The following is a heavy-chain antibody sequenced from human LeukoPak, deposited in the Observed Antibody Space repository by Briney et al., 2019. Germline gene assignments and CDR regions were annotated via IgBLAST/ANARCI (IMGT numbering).Heavy chain of an antibody. J-gene: IGHJ6*02. CDR1: GYTFTRYD. Sequence: ASVKVSCKASGYTFTRYDINWVRQATGQGLEWMGWMNPNSGNTGYAQKFQGRVTTTRNTSISTAYMELSSLRSEDTAVYYCARGRGVMGYYYYGMDVWGQGTTVTVSS. CDR2: MNPNSGNT. CDR3: ARGRGVMGYYYYGMDV. D-gene: IGHD3-10*01. V-gene: IGHV1-8*01.